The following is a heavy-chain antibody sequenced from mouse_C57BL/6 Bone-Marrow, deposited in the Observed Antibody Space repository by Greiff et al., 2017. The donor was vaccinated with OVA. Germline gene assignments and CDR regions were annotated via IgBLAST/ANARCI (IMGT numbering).Heavy chain of an antibody. CDR2: IDPFDSYT. CDR3: ARRGLLLRFDD. Sequence: VQLQQPGAELVKPGASVKLSCKASGYTFTSYWMQWVKQRPGQGLEWIGEIDPFDSYTNYTQKFKGQATLSVDTSPSTAYMQLSSLTSEDSAVDYCARRGLLLRFDDWGKGTTLTVSS. J-gene: IGHJ2*01. V-gene: IGHV1-50*01. CDR1: GYTFTSYW. D-gene: IGHD1-1*01.